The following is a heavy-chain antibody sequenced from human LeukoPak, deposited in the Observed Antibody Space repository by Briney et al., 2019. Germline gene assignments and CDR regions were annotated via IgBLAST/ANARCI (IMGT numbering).Heavy chain of an antibody. Sequence: PSETLSLTCAVSGSSIGTFSYWAWIRQSPGKGLEWIGTIDPSGTTFYSPSLRSRVTLSVDTSKIHFSLNLSSVTAADTAVYYCARDVWHYYGSTPDKQRHYYFDFWGRGTLVTVSS. CDR2: IDPSGTT. CDR3: ARDVWHYYGSTPDKQRHYYFDF. CDR1: GSSIGTFSY. J-gene: IGHJ4*02. V-gene: IGHV4-38-2*02. D-gene: IGHD3-10*01.